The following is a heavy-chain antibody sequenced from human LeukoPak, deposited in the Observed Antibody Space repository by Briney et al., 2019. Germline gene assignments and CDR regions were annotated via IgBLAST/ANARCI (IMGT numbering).Heavy chain of an antibody. CDR1: GFTLSNYA. CDR3: AKALPDGGSLDY. Sequence: PGGSLRLSCAASGFTLSNYAMSWVRQAPGKGLEWVSAISGSGDKTFYAASVEGRFTVSRDNSKNTLYLQMNSLRADDTAVYYCAKALPDGGSLDYWGQGTLVTVSS. CDR2: ISGSGDKT. J-gene: IGHJ4*02. D-gene: IGHD2-15*01. V-gene: IGHV3-23*01.